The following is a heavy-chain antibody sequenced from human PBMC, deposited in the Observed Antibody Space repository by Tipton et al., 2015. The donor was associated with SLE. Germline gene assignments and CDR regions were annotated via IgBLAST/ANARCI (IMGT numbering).Heavy chain of an antibody. Sequence: QLVQSGAEVKKSGASVKVSCKASGYTLSVYYIHWLRQAPGQGLEWMGRIIPKSGATNYAQRFQGRVTMTWDTSINTANMELSSLRSDDTAVYYCAREVYSGSYYYYYGMDVWGQGTTVTISS. D-gene: IGHD3-10*01. J-gene: IGHJ6*02. V-gene: IGHV1-2*06. CDR3: AREVYSGSYYYYYGMDV. CDR2: IIPKSGAT. CDR1: GYTLSVYY.